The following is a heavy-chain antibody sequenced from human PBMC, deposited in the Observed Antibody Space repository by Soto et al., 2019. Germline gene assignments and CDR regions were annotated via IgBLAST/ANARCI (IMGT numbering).Heavy chain of an antibody. CDR3: ASAYYYDSSGFFAY. Sequence: ASVKVSCKASGGTFSSYTISWVRQAPGQGLEWMGRIIPILGIANYAQKFQGRVTITADKSTSTAYMELSSLRSEDTAVYYCASAYYYDSSGFFAYWGRGTLVPVSS. CDR1: GGTFSSYT. V-gene: IGHV1-69*02. D-gene: IGHD3-22*01. CDR2: IIPILGIA. J-gene: IGHJ4*02.